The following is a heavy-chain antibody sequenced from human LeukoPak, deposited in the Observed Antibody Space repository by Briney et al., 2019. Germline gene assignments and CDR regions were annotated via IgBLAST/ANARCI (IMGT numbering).Heavy chain of an antibody. CDR1: GYTLTELS. CDR3: ATGIAVAGTTGFDY. V-gene: IGHV1-24*01. Sequence: ASVKVSCKVSGYTLTELSMHWVRQAPGKGLEWMGGFDPEDGETIYAQKFQGRVTMTEDTSTDTAYMELSSLRSDDTAVYYCATGIAVAGTTGFDYWGQGTLVTVSS. D-gene: IGHD6-19*01. CDR2: FDPEDGET. J-gene: IGHJ4*02.